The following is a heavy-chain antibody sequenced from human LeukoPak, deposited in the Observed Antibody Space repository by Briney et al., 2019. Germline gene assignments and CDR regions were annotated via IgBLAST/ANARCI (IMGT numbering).Heavy chain of an antibody. CDR1: GFTFSTYT. V-gene: IGHV3-30-3*01. CDR3: ARAPYSSSWPYYYYYGMDV. CDR2: ISYEGSKK. J-gene: IGHJ6*02. Sequence: PGGSLRLSCAASGFTFSTYTMHWVRQAPGKGLEWVALISYEGSKKDYADSVKGRFTISRDNSQNTLYLEMNSLRTEDTAVYYCARAPYSSSWPYYYYYGMDVWGQGTTVTVSS. D-gene: IGHD6-13*01.